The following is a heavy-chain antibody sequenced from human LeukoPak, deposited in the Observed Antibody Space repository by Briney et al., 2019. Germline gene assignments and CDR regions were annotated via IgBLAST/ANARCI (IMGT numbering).Heavy chain of an antibody. Sequence: SQTLSLTCTVSGGSISSGGYYWSWIRQHPGKGLEWFGYIYYSGSTYYNPSLKSRVTIAVATSKNQFSLNLVSATAADTAVYYCARELADSSGYPPDAFDIWGQGTMVTVSS. CDR3: ARELADSSGYPPDAFDI. D-gene: IGHD3-22*01. CDR1: GGSISSGGYY. CDR2: IYYSGST. J-gene: IGHJ3*02. V-gene: IGHV4-31*03.